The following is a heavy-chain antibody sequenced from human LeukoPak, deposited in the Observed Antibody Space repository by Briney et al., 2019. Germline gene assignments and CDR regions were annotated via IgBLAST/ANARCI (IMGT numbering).Heavy chain of an antibody. CDR2: ISYDGSNK. D-gene: IGHD3-3*01. Sequence: GRPLRLFCAAWGHTLSSYDTLCVRHAPGRGREGGAVISYDGSNKHHADSVKGRFTISRDNSTNTLYLQMNRLRAEDTAVYYCAKDRGYYDFWSGYYGHYYGMDVWGQGTTVTVSS. CDR1: GHTLSSYD. CDR3: AKDRGYYDFWSGYYGHYYGMDV. J-gene: IGHJ6*02. V-gene: IGHV3-30*18.